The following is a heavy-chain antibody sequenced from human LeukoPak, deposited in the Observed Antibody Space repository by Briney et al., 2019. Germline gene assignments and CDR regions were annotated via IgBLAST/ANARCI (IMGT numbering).Heavy chain of an antibody. J-gene: IGHJ4*02. CDR3: TTGELN. CDR1: GFTFSNAW. CDR2: IKGNTDDGKT. Sequence: PGGSLRLSCAPSGFTFSNAWMTWVRQAPGEGLEWVGRIKGNTDDGKTDYAALVKGRFTITRDDSKNTLYLQMNSLKTDDTAVYYCTTGELNWGQGTLVTVSS. D-gene: IGHD2-21*01. V-gene: IGHV3-15*01.